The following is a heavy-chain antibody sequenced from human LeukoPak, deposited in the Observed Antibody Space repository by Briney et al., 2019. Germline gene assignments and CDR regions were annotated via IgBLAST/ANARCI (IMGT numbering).Heavy chain of an antibody. CDR3: ARDEAIDY. V-gene: IGHV3-48*01. CDR2: ISSSSSTI. D-gene: IGHD2-2*01. CDR1: GFTFSSCS. Sequence: GGSLRLSCAASGFTFSSCSMNWVRQAPGKGLEWVSYISSSSSTIYYADSVKGRFTISRDNAKNSLYLQMNSLRAEDTAVYYCARDEAIDYWGQGTLVTVSS. J-gene: IGHJ4*02.